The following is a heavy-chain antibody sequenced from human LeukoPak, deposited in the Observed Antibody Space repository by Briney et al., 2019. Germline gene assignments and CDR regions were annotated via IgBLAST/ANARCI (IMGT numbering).Heavy chain of an antibody. CDR2: IYYSGST. V-gene: IGHV4-59*01. Sequence: SETLSLTCTVSGGSISSYYWSWIRQPPGKGLEWIGYIYYSGSTNYNPSLKSRVTISVDTSKNQFSLKLSSVTAADTAVYYCAKDANDWLDPWGQGTLVTVSS. CDR1: GGSISSYY. J-gene: IGHJ5*02. CDR3: AKDANDWLDP.